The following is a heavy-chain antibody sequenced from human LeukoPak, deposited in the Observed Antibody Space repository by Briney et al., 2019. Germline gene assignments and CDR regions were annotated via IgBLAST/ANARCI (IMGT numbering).Heavy chain of an antibody. V-gene: IGHV4-59*01. CDR2: IYYSGST. CDR1: GGSISSSY. J-gene: IGHJ4*02. D-gene: IGHD6-6*01. Sequence: SETLSLTCTVSGGSISSSYWSWIRQPPGKGLDWIGYIYYSGSTNYNPSLKSRVTISVDTSKNQFSLKLSSVTAADTAVYYFARARYGSSPFDYWGQGTLVTVSS. CDR3: ARARYGSSPFDY.